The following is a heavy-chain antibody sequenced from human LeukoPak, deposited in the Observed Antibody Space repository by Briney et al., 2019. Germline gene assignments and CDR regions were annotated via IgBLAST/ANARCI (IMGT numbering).Heavy chain of an antibody. CDR2: IGTAGDT. D-gene: IGHD4-17*01. CDR3: ARAMKPNDYGDPPGFDY. CDR1: GFTFSSYD. J-gene: IGHJ4*02. Sequence: GGSLRLSCAASGFTFSSYDMHWVRQATGKGLEWVSAIGTAGDTYYPGSVKGRFTISRENAKNPLYLQMNSLRAGDTAVYYCARAMKPNDYGDPPGFDYWGQGTLVTVSS. V-gene: IGHV3-13*01.